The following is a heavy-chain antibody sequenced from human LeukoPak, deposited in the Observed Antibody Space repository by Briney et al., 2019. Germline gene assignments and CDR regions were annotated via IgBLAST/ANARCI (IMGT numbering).Heavy chain of an antibody. J-gene: IGHJ3*01. V-gene: IGHV4-59*01. CDR3: ARVSCSSTSCPRRDALDV. CDR2: IYYSGST. CDR1: GGSISYYY. Sequence: KPSETLSLTRTVSGGSISYYYWSWIRQPPGKGLEWIGYIYYSGSTNYNPSLKSRVTISVDTSKNQFSLNLTSVTTADTAVYYCARVSCSSTSCPRRDALDVWGQGTMVTVSS. D-gene: IGHD2-2*01.